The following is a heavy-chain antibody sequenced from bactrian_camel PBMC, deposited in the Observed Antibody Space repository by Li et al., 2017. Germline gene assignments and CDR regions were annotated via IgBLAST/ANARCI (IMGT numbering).Heavy chain of an antibody. CDR2: IYTGNGRT. CDR1: GFTFSSYA. V-gene: IGHV3S40*01. CDR3: AAFSFNGP. J-gene: IGHJ4*01. D-gene: IGHD7*01. Sequence: VQLVESGGGLVQPGGSLRLSCAASGFTFSSYAMSWVRQAPGKGLEWVAAIYTGNGRTYLADSVKGRFTISRDNTKSTVYLQLNSLKPEDVGMYYCAAFSFNGPRGQGTQVTVS.